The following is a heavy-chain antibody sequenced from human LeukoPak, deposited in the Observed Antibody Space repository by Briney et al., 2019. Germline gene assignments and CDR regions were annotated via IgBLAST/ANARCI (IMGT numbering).Heavy chain of an antibody. CDR3: ARGDGYNDAEYLQH. J-gene: IGHJ1*01. CDR1: GFTFSSYG. Sequence: PGGSLRLSCAASGFTFSSYGMHWLRQAPGKGLEWVAVIWYDGSNKYYGDSVKGRFTISRDNSKKTLYLQMNSLRVEDTAVYYCARGDGYNDAEYLQHWGQGTLVTV. V-gene: IGHV3-33*01. CDR2: IWYDGSNK. D-gene: IGHD5-24*01.